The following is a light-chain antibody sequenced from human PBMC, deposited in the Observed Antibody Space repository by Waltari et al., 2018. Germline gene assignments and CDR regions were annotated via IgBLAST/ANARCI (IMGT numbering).Light chain of an antibody. Sequence: DIQMTQSTSTLSASVGDRVNITCRARQSLSNWLAWYQQKPGKAPKVLIYKASTLESGVPSRFSGSGSGTEFTLTISSLQPDDFATYYCQQYRNLWTFGQGTKVEIK. CDR1: QSLSNW. CDR2: KAS. CDR3: QQYRNLWT. J-gene: IGKJ1*01. V-gene: IGKV1-5*03.